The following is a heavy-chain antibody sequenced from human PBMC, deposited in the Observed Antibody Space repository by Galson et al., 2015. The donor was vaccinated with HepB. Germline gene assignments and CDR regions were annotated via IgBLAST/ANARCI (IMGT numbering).Heavy chain of an antibody. Sequence: SLRLSCAASGFTLSRYVMYWVRQAPGQGLEWVALTSNDGASRYYADSVKGRFTISRDNPKNTLYLQMHSLRPADTAVYLCARGGTTETLDSWGQGTLVTFSS. CDR1: GFTLSRYV. D-gene: IGHD1-1*01. CDR2: TSNDGASR. J-gene: IGHJ4*02. CDR3: ARGGTTETLDS. V-gene: IGHV3-30-3*01.